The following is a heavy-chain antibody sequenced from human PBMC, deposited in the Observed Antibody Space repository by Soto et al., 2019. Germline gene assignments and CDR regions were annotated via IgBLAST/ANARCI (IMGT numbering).Heavy chain of an antibody. J-gene: IGHJ4*02. CDR1: GFTFSSYA. CDR3: AKEYTQAGGAVAGRTGLGY. V-gene: IGHV3-23*01. Sequence: EVQLLESGGGLVQPGGSLRLSCAASGFTFSSYAMSWVRQAPGKGLEWVSAISGSGGSTYYADSVKGRFTISRDNSKNTLYLQTNSLKAEDTAVYYCAKEYTQAGGAVAGRTGLGYWGQGTLVTVSS. CDR2: ISGSGGST. D-gene: IGHD6-19*01.